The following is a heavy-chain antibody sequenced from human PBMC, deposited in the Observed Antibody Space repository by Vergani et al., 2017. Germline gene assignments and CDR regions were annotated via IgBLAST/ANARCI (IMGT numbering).Heavy chain of an antibody. J-gene: IGHJ4*02. Sequence: QVQLVQSGAEVKKPGASVKVSCKASGYTFTSYDINWVRQATGQGLEWMGWMNPNSGNTGYAQKFQGRVTMTRNTPISQAYMELSSLGSEDTAVYYCARGGRDIVVVPAAPRVMDDGGYGNFDYWGQGTLVTVSS. V-gene: IGHV1-8*01. D-gene: IGHD2-2*01. CDR1: GYTFTSYD. CDR2: MNPNSGNT. CDR3: ARGGRDIVVVPAAPRVMDDGGYGNFDY.